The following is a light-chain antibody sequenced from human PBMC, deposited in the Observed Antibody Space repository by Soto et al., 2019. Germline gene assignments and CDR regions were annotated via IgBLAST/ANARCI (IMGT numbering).Light chain of an antibody. J-gene: IGKJ2*01. CDR2: GVF. V-gene: IGKV3-15*01. CDR3: QHYNDWPMYT. CDR1: QSVSSN. Sequence: EIVMTQSPATLSVSPGERATLSCRARQSVSSNLAWYQQKPGQAPRLLIYGVFARATGIPARFSGSGSETEFTLTISSLQSEDFGVYYCQHYNDWPMYTFGQGTKLEI.